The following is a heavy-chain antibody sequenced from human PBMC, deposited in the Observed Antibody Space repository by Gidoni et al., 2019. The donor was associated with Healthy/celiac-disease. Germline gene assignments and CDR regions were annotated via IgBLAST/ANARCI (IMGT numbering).Heavy chain of an antibody. CDR3: AKAKSVGATTAWYFDL. CDR1: GFNFDDYA. J-gene: IGHJ2*01. Sequence: EVQLVESGGGLVQPGRSLRLSCAASGFNFDDYAMHWVRQSPGKGLEWVSGVSWNSGSIGYADSVKGRLTISRDNAKNSLYLQMNSLRAEDTALYYCAKAKSVGATTAWYFDLWGRGTLVTVSS. CDR2: VSWNSGSI. V-gene: IGHV3-9*01. D-gene: IGHD1-26*01.